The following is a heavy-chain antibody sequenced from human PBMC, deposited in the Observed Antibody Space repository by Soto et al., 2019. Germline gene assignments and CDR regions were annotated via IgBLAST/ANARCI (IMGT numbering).Heavy chain of an antibody. CDR1: GYAFTSYA. Sequence: ASVKVSCKASGYAFTSYAMHWVRQAPGQRLEWMGWINAGNGNTKYSQKFQGRVTITRDTSASTAYMELSSLRPDDTAVYYCTKDPFDSDVLDYWGQGTLVTVSS. V-gene: IGHV1-3*01. J-gene: IGHJ4*02. CDR2: INAGNGNT. D-gene: IGHD3-9*01. CDR3: TKDPFDSDVLDY.